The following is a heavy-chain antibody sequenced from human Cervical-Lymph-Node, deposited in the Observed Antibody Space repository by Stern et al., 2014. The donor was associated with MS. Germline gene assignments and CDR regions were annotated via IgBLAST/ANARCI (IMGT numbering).Heavy chain of an antibody. D-gene: IGHD6-25*01. CDR3: ARVSGRGFDY. Sequence: QVQLQQWGAGLLKPSETLSLTCAVYGGSFSGYYWSWIRQPPGKGLEWIGEINHSGSTNYNPSLKSRVTISVDTSKNQFSLKLSSVTAADTAVYYCARVSGRGFDYWGQGTLVTVSS. CDR1: GGSFSGYY. V-gene: IGHV4-34*01. J-gene: IGHJ4*02. CDR2: INHSGST.